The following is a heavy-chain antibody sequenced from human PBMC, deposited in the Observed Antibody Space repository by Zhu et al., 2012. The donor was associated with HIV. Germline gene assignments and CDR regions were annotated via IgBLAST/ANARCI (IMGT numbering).Heavy chain of an antibody. Sequence: QVQLQESGPGLVKPSETLSLTCTVSGGSISSYYWSWIRQPPGKGLEWIGYIHYSGSTNYNPSLKSRVTISVDTSKNQFSLKLSSVTAADTAVYYCAREPEDGYNYWYFDLWGRGTLVTVSP. CDR3: AREPEDGYNYWYFDL. D-gene: IGHD5-24*01. V-gene: IGHV4-59*01. CDR1: GGSISSYY. J-gene: IGHJ2*01. CDR2: IHYSGST.